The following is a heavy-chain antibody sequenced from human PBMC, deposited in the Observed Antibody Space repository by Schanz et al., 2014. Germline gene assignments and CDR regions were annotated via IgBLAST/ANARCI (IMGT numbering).Heavy chain of an antibody. D-gene: IGHD6-19*01. J-gene: IGHJ4*02. CDR1: GDSISSTSYY. V-gene: IGHV4-39*01. CDR2: IYYSGST. CDR3: ARLWGGWRIPDY. Sequence: QLQMQASGPGLVKPSETLSLTCSVSGDSISSTSYYWGWIRQPPGKGLEWIGSIYYSGSTYYNASLKSRVTISLDTSKNQFPRELNSVTAADSAVYYCARLWGGWRIPDYWGQGTLVTVSS.